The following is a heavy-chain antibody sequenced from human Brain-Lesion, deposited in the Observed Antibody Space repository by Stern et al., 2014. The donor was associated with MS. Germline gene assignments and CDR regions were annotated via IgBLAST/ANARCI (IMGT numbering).Heavy chain of an antibody. J-gene: IGHJ4*02. Sequence: VQLVESGPGLVKPSQTLSLTCSVSGSSISSGSYYWNWIRQPAGKGLEWIGRIYASGSTNYSPSLKSRVFISGDTSKNQFSLKLSSVTAADAAMYYCVRETGGYTYGDTDFFDFWGQGTLVTVSS. CDR1: GSSISSGSYY. CDR3: VRETGGYTYGDTDFFDF. V-gene: IGHV4-61*02. D-gene: IGHD5-18*01. CDR2: IYASGST.